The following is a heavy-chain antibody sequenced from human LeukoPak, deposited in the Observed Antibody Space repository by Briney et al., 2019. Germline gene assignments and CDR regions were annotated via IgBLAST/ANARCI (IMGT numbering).Heavy chain of an antibody. V-gene: IGHV4-4*09. CDR3: ARVGYSYVINDWSRTGLGAYPTKYYYHMDV. CDR2: IQASGNS. D-gene: IGHD5-18*01. CDR1: GGSLSGDY. Sequence: SETLSLTCIVSGGSLSGDYWNWIRQPPGKGLEWIGYIQASGNSQYNSSLKSRVTMSVDTSKNQFSLKLSSVTAADTAVYFCARVGYSYVINDWSRTGLGAYPTKYYYHMDVWGKGTTVTVSS. J-gene: IGHJ6*03.